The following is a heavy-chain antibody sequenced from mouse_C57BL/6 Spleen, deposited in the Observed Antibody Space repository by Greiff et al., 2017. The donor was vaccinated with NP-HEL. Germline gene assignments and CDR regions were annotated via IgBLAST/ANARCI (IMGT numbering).Heavy chain of an antibody. J-gene: IGHJ4*01. CDR3: ASSWAPYAMDY. D-gene: IGHD4-1*01. Sequence: QVQLQQSGAELVRPGTSVKVSCKASGYAFTNYLIEWVKQRPGQGLEWIGVINPGSGGTNYNEKFKGKATLTADKSSSTAYMQLSSLTSEDSAVYFCASSWAPYAMDYWGQGTSVTVSS. CDR1: GYAFTNYL. V-gene: IGHV1-54*01. CDR2: INPGSGGT.